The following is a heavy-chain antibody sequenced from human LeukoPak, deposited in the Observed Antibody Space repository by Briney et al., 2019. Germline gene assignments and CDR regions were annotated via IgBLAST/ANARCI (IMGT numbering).Heavy chain of an antibody. D-gene: IGHD3-22*01. J-gene: IGHJ4*02. CDR1: GFTVSSNY. CDR3: AKSSYYDASGYYGEYYFDY. Sequence: GGSLGLSCAASGFTVSSNYMSWVRQAPGKGLEWVSSISGSGGSTHYADSVKGRFTISRDKTKNTLYLQMNSLRAEDTAVYYCAKSSYYDASGYYGEYYFDYWGQGTLVTVSS. CDR2: ISGSGGST. V-gene: IGHV3-23*01.